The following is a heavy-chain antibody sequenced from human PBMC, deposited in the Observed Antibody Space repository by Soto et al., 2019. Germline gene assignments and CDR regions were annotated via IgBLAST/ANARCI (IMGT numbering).Heavy chain of an antibody. CDR1: AFIFSRYG. CDR2: IWYNGSKK. CDR3: VRDWSSSMALAAYSSDDY. J-gene: IGHJ4*02. V-gene: IGHV3-33*08. D-gene: IGHD6-19*01. Sequence: VQLVESGGGVVQPGRSLRLSCAASAFIFSRYGMHWVRQAPGKGLEWVAGIWYNGSKKYHADSVKGRFTISRDNSKDTLYLQMNSLRAEDTAVYYCVRDWSSSMALAAYSSDDYWGQGTQVTVSS.